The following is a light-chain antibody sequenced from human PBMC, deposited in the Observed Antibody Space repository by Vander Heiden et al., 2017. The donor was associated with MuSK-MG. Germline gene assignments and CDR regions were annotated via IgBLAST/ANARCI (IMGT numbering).Light chain of an antibody. J-gene: IGKJ2*01. CDR1: EDIGTN. V-gene: IGKV3-15*01. CDR3: QQYKKWPRDT. Sequence: EINMTQSPVTLSVSPGERVTLSCRASEDIGTNLAWYQQKPGQAPRLLMSAASVRVTEIPARFSGSGSGTEFTLTIKSLQSEDVAVYYCQQYKKWPRDTFGQGTKLEIK. CDR2: AAS.